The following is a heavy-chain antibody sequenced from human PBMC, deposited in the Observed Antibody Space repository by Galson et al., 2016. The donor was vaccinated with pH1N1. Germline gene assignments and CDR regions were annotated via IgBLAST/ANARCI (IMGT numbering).Heavy chain of an antibody. D-gene: IGHD4-23*01. CDR1: GFTFSTYW. V-gene: IGHV3-23*01. CDR2: ISGSGAST. Sequence: SLRLSCADSGFTFSTYWMTWVRQIPGKGLQWVSTISGSGASTYYGDSVKGRLTISRDNSKSTLYLQMNSLRDEDTAVYYCARPFYGGQYWGAAFNIWGQGTMVTVSS. CDR3: ARPFYGGQYWGAAFNI. J-gene: IGHJ3*02.